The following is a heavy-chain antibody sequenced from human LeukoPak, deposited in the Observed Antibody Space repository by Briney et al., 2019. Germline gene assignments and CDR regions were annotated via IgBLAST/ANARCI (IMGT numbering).Heavy chain of an antibody. CDR2: IYYSGST. CDR3: ASGSVTMVRGVISWFDP. D-gene: IGHD3-10*01. J-gene: IGHJ5*02. CDR1: GGSISGSSYY. V-gene: IGHV4-39*01. Sequence: PSETLSLTCTVSGGSISGSSYYWGWIRQPPGKGLEWIGGIYYSGSTYYNPSLKSRVTISVDTSKNQFSLKLSSVTAADTAVYYCASGSVTMVRGVISWFDPWGQGTLVTVSS.